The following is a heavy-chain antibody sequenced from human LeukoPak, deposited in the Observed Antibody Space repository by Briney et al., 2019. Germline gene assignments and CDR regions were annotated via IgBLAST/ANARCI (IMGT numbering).Heavy chain of an antibody. CDR2: INQDGSEK. CDR3: ARAIQWPGGIAVAGYFDY. Sequence: GGSLRLSCAASGFTFSSYWMTWVRQAPGKGLEWVANINQDGSEKYYVDSVKGRFTISRDNAKNSLYLQMNSLRAEDTALYHCARAIQWPGGIAVAGYFDYWGQGTLVTVSS. D-gene: IGHD6-19*01. J-gene: IGHJ4*02. CDR1: GFTFSSYW. V-gene: IGHV3-7*03.